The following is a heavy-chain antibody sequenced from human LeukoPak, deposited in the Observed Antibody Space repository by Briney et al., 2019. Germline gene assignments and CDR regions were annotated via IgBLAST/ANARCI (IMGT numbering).Heavy chain of an antibody. V-gene: IGHV3-30*18. J-gene: IGHJ4*02. CDR3: AKPYYYGSRSYMDY. CDR1: GFXFSSYG. Sequence: GGSLRLSCAASGFXFSSYGMHWVRQAPGKGREWVAVISYDGSNTYYADSVKGRFTISRDNSKNMLYLQMNSLRAEDTGVYYCAKPYYYGSRSYMDYWGQGTLVTVSS. CDR2: ISYDGSNT. D-gene: IGHD3-10*01.